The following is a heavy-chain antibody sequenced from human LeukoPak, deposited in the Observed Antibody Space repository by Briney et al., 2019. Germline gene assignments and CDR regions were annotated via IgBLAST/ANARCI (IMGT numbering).Heavy chain of an antibody. CDR2: IWYDGSNE. D-gene: IGHD2-2*01. V-gene: IGHV3-33*01. Sequence: PGGSLRLSCAASGFTLSSYGMHWVRQAPGKGLEWVATIWYDGSNEYYADSVKGRFTISRDNSKNTLYLQMDSLRDEDTAVYYCAAYCSSTTCYRGADYGMDVWGQGTTVTVSS. CDR1: GFTLSSYG. CDR3: AAYCSSTTCYRGADYGMDV. J-gene: IGHJ6*02.